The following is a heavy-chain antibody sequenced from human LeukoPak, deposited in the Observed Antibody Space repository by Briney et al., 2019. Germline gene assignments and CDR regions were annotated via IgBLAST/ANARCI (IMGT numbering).Heavy chain of an antibody. V-gene: IGHV4-59*08. CDR3: ARQRNDVGGFYIDY. CDR1: GGSISSYY. CDR2: IYYSGST. D-gene: IGHD4-23*01. J-gene: IGHJ4*02. Sequence: KTSETLSLTCTVSGGSISSYYWSWIRQPPGKGLEWIGYIYYSGSTNYNPSLKSRVTISVDTSKNQFSLKLGSVTASDTAVYYCARQRNDVGGFYIDYWGQGTLVTISS.